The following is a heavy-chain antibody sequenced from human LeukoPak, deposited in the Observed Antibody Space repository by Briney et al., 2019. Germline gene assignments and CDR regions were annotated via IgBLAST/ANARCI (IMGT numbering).Heavy chain of an antibody. J-gene: IGHJ3*02. V-gene: IGHV1-2*02. Sequence: ASVKVSCKASGYTFTGYYMHWVRQAPGHGLEWMGWINPNSGGTNYAQKFQGRVTMTRDTSISTAYMELSRLRSDDTAVYYCARDLTGCSGGSCYSVPRGAFDIWGQGTMVTVSS. CDR2: INPNSGGT. D-gene: IGHD2-15*01. CDR3: ARDLTGCSGGSCYSVPRGAFDI. CDR1: GYTFTGYY.